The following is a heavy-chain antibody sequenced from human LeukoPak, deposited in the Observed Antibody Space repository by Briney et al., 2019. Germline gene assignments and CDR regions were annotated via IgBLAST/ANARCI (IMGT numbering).Heavy chain of an antibody. CDR3: ATAGLDY. V-gene: IGHV3-30*02. J-gene: IGHJ4*02. CDR2: VRSNGNDK. D-gene: IGHD2-21*02. CDR1: EFTFSNYG. Sequence: GGPLRLSCAASEFTFSNYGMHWVRQAPGKGLEWVTFVRSNGNDKYYADPVKGRFTISRDNSKNTLYLQMNSLRAEDTAIYYCATAGLDYWGQGSLVTVSS.